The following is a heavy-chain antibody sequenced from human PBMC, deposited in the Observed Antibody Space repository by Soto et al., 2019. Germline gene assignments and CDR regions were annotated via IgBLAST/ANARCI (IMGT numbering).Heavy chain of an antibody. CDR1: GFSFSNYW. J-gene: IGHJ4*02. CDR2: IKTDGSST. CDR3: AKREGKTYGFFH. D-gene: IGHD3-10*01. V-gene: IGHV3-74*01. Sequence: EVQLVESGGGLVQSGGSLRLSCAASGFSFSNYWIHWVRQAPGKGLVWVSRIKTDGSSTDYAASVKGRFTISRDNAKNTLYLQMNRLTAEDTAVYYCAKREGKTYGFFHWGQGTLVTVSS.